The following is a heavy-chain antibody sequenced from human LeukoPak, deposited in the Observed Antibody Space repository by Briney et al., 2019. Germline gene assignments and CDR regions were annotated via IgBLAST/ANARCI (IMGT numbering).Heavy chain of an antibody. CDR3: AGERPPFDY. CDR2: ISYDGSNK. J-gene: IGHJ4*02. V-gene: IGHV3-30*04. CDR1: GFTFSSYA. Sequence: TGGSLRLSCAASGFTFSSYAMHWVRQAPGKGLEWVAVISYDGSNKYYADSVKGRFTISRDNSKNTLYLQMNSLRAEDTAVYYCAGERPPFDYWGQGTLVTVSS.